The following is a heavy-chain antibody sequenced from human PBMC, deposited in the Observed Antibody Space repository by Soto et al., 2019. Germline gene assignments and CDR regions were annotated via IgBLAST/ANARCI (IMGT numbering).Heavy chain of an antibody. CDR1: GFTFSSYA. D-gene: IGHD3-3*01. CDR2: ISGSGGST. CDR3: AKDPYYDFWSGIYPSQNWFDP. Sequence: GGSLRLSCAASGFTFSSYAMSWVRQAPGKGLEWVSAISGSGGSTYYADSVKGRFTISRDNSKNTLYLQMNSLRAEDTAVYYCAKDPYYDFWSGIYPSQNWFDPWGQGTLVTVSS. V-gene: IGHV3-23*01. J-gene: IGHJ5*02.